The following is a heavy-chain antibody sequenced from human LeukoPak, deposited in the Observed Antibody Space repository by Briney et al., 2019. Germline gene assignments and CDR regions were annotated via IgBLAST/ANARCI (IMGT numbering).Heavy chain of an antibody. CDR2: ISYDGSNK. CDR1: GFTFSSYA. J-gene: IGHJ5*02. V-gene: IGHV3-30-3*01. D-gene: IGHD6-19*01. CDR3: ARDPAFEYSSGWTKNWFDP. Sequence: PGGSLRLSCAASGFTFSSYALHWVRQAPGKGLEWVAVISYDGSNKYYADSVKGRFTISRDNSKNTLYLQMNSLRAEDTAVYYCARDPAFEYSSGWTKNWFDPWGQGTLSPSPQ.